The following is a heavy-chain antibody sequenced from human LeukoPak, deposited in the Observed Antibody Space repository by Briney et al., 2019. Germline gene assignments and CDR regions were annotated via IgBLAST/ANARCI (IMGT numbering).Heavy chain of an antibody. CDR1: RYIITTYG. V-gene: IGHV1-46*01. CDR3: ARGETYYYGSGAVIDIDY. D-gene: IGHD3-10*01. J-gene: IGHJ4*02. CDR2: INPSGGST. Sequence: GASVKVSCKASRYIITTYGITWVRQAPGQGLEWMGIINPSGGSTSYAQKFQGRVTMTRDMSTSTVYMELSSLRSEDTAVYYCARGETYYYGSGAVIDIDYWGQGTLVTVSS.